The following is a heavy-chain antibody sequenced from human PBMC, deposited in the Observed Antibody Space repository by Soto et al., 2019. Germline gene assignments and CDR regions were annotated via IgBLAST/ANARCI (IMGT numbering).Heavy chain of an antibody. J-gene: IGHJ6*03. CDR2: IYYSGST. CDR1: GGSISSGGYY. CDR3: AREGPTTVYYYMDV. V-gene: IGHV4-31*03. D-gene: IGHD1-1*01. Sequence: SETLSLTCTVSGGSISSGGYYWSWIRQHPGKGLEWIGYIYYSGSTYYNPSLKSRVTISVDTSKNQFSLKLSSVTAADTAVYYCAREGPTTVYYYMDVWGKGTTVTVSS.